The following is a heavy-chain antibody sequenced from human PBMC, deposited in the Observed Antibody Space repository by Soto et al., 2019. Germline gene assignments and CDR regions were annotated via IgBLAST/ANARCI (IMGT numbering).Heavy chain of an antibody. CDR2: IYYSGST. V-gene: IGHV4-39*01. D-gene: IGHD3-22*01. CDR3: ARSLIVVHPPDAFDI. J-gene: IGHJ3*02. CDR1: VGSISISSYY. Sequence: QLQLQESGPGRLKPSEPLSLTGPVSVGSISISSYYWGGIPQPPGKGLEWIGSIYYSGSTYYNPSLKSRVTLSVDTSKNQFSLKLSSVTAADTAVYYCARSLIVVHPPDAFDIWGQGTMVTVSS.